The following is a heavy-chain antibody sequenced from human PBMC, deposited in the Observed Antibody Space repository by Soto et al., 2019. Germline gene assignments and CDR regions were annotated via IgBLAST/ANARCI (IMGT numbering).Heavy chain of an antibody. CDR2: IIPIFGTA. J-gene: IGHJ4*02. D-gene: IGHD6-6*01. V-gene: IGHV1-69*13. CDR1: GGTFSSYA. CDR3: ARVNQYSSSPQYYFDY. Sequence: SVKVSCKASGGTFSSYAISWVRQAPGQGLEWMGGIIPIFGTANYAQKFQGRVTITADESTSTAYMELSSLRSEDTAVYYCARVNQYSSSPQYYFDYWGQGTLVTVSS.